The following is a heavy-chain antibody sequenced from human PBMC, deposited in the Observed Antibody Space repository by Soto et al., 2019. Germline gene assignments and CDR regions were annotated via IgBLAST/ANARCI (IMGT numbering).Heavy chain of an antibody. CDR3: AREHYYDSSGYHHYYYYGMDV. CDR2: IIPIFGTA. V-gene: IGHV1-69*13. J-gene: IGHJ6*02. D-gene: IGHD3-22*01. Sequence: SVKVSCKASGGTFSSYAISWVRQAPGQGLEWMGGIIPIFGTANYAQKFQGRVTITADESTSTAYMELSSLRSEDTAVYYCAREHYYDSSGYHHYYYYGMDVWGQGTTVTVSS. CDR1: GGTFSSYA.